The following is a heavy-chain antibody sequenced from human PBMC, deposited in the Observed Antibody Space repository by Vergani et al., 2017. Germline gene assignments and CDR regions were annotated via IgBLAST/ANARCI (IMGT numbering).Heavy chain of an antibody. CDR1: GSSFTSYW. CDR2: IYTGDSDT. J-gene: IGHJ4*02. CDR3: ARQSISSWYY. D-gene: IGHD6-13*01. V-gene: IGHV5-51*01. Sequence: EVQLVQSGAEVKKPGASLTISCQGSGSSFTSYWICLLRQLPGKGLYWMWIIYTGDSDTRYSPSFQCQVTISADKSLSTAYLQWSSLTASDTAMYYCARQSISSWYYWGQGTLVTVSS.